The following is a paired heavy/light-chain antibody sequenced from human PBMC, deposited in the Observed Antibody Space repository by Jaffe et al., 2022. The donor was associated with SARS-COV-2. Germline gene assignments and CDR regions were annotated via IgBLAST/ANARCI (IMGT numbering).Heavy chain of an antibody. D-gene: IGHD2-2*02. J-gene: IGHJ4*02. CDR2: IYYSGST. Sequence: QVQLQESGPGLVKPSETLSLTCTVSGGSISSYYWSWIRQPPGKGLEWIGYIYYSGSTNYNPSLKSRVTISVDTSKNQFSLKLSSVTAADTAVYYCARAAIAVVVPAAIWGGYYFDYWGQGTLVTVSS. V-gene: IGHV4-59*01. CDR1: GGSISSYY. CDR3: ARAAIAVVVPAAIWGGYYFDY.
Light chain of an antibody. CDR3: QQYYSTPV. V-gene: IGKV4-1*01. CDR2: WAS. CDR1: QSVLYSSNNKNY. J-gene: IGKJ1*01. Sequence: DIVMTQSPDSLAVSLGERATINCKSSQSVLYSSNNKNYLAWYQQKPGQPPKLLIYWASTRESGVPDRFSGSGSGTDFTLTISSLQAEDVAVYYCQQYYSTPVFGQGTKVEIK.